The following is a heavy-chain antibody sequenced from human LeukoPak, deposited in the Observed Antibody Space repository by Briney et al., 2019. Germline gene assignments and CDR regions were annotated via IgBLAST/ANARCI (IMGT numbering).Heavy chain of an antibody. D-gene: IGHD2-15*01. CDR3: ARGPRYCSGGICYGSNFDY. J-gene: IGHJ4*02. CDR1: GYTFTGFY. Sequence: ASVKVSCKASGYTFTGFYMHWVRQAPGQSLEWKGWINANSGGADYTQKFQGRVTMTRDTSITTVYMEVSRLRSDDTAVYYCARGPRYCSGGICYGSNFDYWGQGTLVTVSS. V-gene: IGHV1-2*02. CDR2: INANSGGA.